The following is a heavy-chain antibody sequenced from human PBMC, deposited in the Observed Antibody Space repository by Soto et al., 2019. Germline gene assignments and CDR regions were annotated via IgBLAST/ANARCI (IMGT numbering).Heavy chain of an antibody. J-gene: IGHJ4*02. CDR1: GYTFTSYD. CDR3: GRKIPGTGGFDY. CDR2: MNPNSGNT. Sequence: GASVKVSCKASGYTFTSYDINWVRQATGQGLEWMGWMNPNSGNTGYAQNFQGRVTMTRDTSIRTAYLELSSLRSEDTAVYYCGRKIPGTGGFDYWGQGILVTVSS. D-gene: IGHD2-8*02. V-gene: IGHV1-8*01.